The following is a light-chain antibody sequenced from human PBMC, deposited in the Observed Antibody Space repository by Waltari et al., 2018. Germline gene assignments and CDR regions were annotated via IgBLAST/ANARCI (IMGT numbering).Light chain of an antibody. CDR2: KAT. V-gene: IGKV1-5*03. CDR1: KSISSW. Sequence: DIQMTQSPSTLSASVGDRVTITCRASKSISSWLAWFQKKPGKAPKLLLYKATTLESGVPSRFSGSGSGTEFTLTITSLQPDDFATYYCQQYNSHLLTFGGGTKVEIK. CDR3: QQYNSHLLT. J-gene: IGKJ4*01.